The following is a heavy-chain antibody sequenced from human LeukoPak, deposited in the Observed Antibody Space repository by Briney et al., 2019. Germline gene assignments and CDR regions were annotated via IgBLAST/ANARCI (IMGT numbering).Heavy chain of an antibody. J-gene: IGHJ4*02. CDR1: GFTFTSYA. D-gene: IGHD2/OR15-2a*01. Sequence: PGGSLRLSCAASGFTFTSYAMSWVRQAPGKRLEWVSAISGSGGSTYYAESVKGRFTISRDNSKNTLYLQMNSLRAEDTAVYYRAKDPLVNSQEYFDYWGQGTLVTVSS. V-gene: IGHV3-23*01. CDR2: ISGSGGST. CDR3: AKDPLVNSQEYFDY.